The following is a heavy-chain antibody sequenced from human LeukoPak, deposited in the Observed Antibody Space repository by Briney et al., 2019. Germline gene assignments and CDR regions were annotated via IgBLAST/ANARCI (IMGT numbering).Heavy chain of an antibody. CDR2: ISSSSSYI. D-gene: IGHD3-10*01. CDR3: ARDREYYYGSGSYRFDY. Sequence: GGSLRLSCAASGLTFSSYSMNWVRQAPGKGLEWVSSISSSSSYIYYADSVKGRFTISRDNAKNSLYLQMNSLRAEDTAVYYCARDREYYYGSGSYRFDYWGQGTLVTVSS. J-gene: IGHJ4*02. CDR1: GLTFSSYS. V-gene: IGHV3-21*01.